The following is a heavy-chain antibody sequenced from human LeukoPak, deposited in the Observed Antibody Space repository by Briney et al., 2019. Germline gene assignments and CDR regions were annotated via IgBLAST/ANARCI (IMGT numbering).Heavy chain of an antibody. CDR3: ARDANGIAAAGPWGGMDV. V-gene: IGHV1-2*04. D-gene: IGHD6-13*01. J-gene: IGHJ6*02. Sequence: ASVKVSCKASGYTFTGYYMRWVRQAPGQGLEWMGWMNPNSGGTNYAQKFQGWVTMTRDTSISTAYMELSRLRSDDTAVYYCARDANGIAAAGPWGGMDVWGQGTTVTVSS. CDR1: GYTFTGYY. CDR2: MNPNSGGT.